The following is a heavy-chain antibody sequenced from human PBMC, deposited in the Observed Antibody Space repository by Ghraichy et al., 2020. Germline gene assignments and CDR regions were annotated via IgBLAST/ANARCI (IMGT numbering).Heavy chain of an antibody. V-gene: IGHV4-59*08. D-gene: IGHD2-2*03. J-gene: IGHJ4*02. CDR3: ARHGYPGSPISLDC. Sequence: SETLSLTCTVSGGSFSKYYWSWVRQPPGKGLEWIGYVYYSGSTNYNPSFKSRVTLSVDTSKNQFSLRLSSVTAADTAIYYCARHGYPGSPISLDCWGQGALVTVSS. CDR1: GGSFSKYY. CDR2: VYYSGST.